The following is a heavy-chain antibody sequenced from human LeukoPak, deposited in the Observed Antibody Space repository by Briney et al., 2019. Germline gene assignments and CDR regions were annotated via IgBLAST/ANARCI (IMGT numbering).Heavy chain of an antibody. Sequence: ASVKVSCKASGGTFSSYAISWVRQAPGQGLEWMEGIIPIFGTANYAQKFQGRVTITADESTSTAYMELSSLRSEDTAVYYCARDGLEYSSSSDYWGQGTLVTVSS. V-gene: IGHV1-69*01. J-gene: IGHJ4*02. CDR2: IIPIFGTA. CDR1: GGTFSSYA. D-gene: IGHD6-6*01. CDR3: ARDGLEYSSSSDY.